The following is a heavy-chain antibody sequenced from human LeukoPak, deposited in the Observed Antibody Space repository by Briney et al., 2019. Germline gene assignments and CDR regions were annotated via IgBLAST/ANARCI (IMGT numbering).Heavy chain of an antibody. CDR2: SGST. D-gene: IGHD6-19*01. V-gene: IGHV4-59*08. Sequence: SGSTNYNPSLKSRVTISVDTSKNQFSLKLSSVTAADTAVYYCARHEGAVAETYYYGMDVWGQGTTVTVSS. J-gene: IGHJ6*02. CDR3: ARHEGAVAETYYYGMDV.